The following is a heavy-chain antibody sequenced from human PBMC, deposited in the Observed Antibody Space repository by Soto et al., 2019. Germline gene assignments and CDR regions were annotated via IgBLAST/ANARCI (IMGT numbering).Heavy chain of an antibody. CDR2: IYYSGTT. J-gene: IGHJ4*02. D-gene: IGHD3-22*01. Sequence: RSLTFTVSGVSISRGAYYWGWIRQPPLKGLEWIGYIYYSGTTYYNPSLRSRLTISLDKSTNHFSLSLRSVTAADTAVYYCARATYDSSGYFAYWGKGGLVTFSS. CDR3: ARATYDSSGYFAY. CDR1: GVSISRGAYY. V-gene: IGHV4-31*03.